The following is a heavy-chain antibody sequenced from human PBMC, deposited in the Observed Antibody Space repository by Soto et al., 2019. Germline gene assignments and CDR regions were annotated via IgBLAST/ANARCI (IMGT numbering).Heavy chain of an antibody. CDR1: GFTFSRYW. V-gene: IGHV3-74*01. D-gene: IGHD3-10*01. Sequence: GGSLRLSCAASGFTFSRYWMHWVRQAPGKGLVWVSRIKPDGSTTTYADSVKGRFTISRDNAKNTLYLEVNSLRAEDTAVYYCATGHLNSYYYMDVWGKGTTVTVSS. CDR2: IKPDGSTT. CDR3: ATGHLNSYYYMDV. J-gene: IGHJ6*03.